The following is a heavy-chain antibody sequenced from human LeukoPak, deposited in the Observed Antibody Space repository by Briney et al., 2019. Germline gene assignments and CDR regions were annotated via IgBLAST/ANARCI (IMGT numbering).Heavy chain of an antibody. D-gene: IGHD5-18*01. Sequence: SETLSLTCTVSGGSINSGSHYWGWLRQPPGKGLEWIGSIYYTGKTYYNPSLKSRATMSVDTSKNHFSLTLSSVTAADTAVFYCARSGYSYGNRFNWFDPWGQGTLVTVSS. CDR3: ARSGYSYGNRFNWFDP. CDR2: IYYTGKT. CDR1: GGSINSGSHY. J-gene: IGHJ5*02. V-gene: IGHV4-39*01.